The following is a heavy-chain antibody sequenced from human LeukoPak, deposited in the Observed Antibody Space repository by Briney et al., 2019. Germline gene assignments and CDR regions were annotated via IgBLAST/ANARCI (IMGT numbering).Heavy chain of an antibody. CDR2: IYYSGSA. V-gene: IGHV4-39*01. CDR3: ARLSGSYYSDFDY. Sequence: SETLSLTCTVSGGSISSSSYYWGWIRQPPRKGLEWIGSIYYSGSAYYNPSLKSRVTISVDTSKNQFSLKLSSVTAADTAVYYCARLSGSYYSDFDYWGQGTLVTVSS. J-gene: IGHJ4*02. CDR1: GGSISSSSYY. D-gene: IGHD1-26*01.